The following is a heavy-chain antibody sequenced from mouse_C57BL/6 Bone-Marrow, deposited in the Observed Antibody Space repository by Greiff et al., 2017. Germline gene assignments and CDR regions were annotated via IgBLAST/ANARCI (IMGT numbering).Heavy chain of an antibody. CDR2: IWSDGST. CDR3: ARHPYGSSFWYFDV. J-gene: IGHJ1*03. Sequence: VQLQQSGPGLVAPSQRLSITCTVSGFSFTSYGVHWVRQPPGKGLEWLVVIWSDGSTTYNSALKSRLSISKDNSKSQVFLKMNSLQTDDTAMYYCARHPYGSSFWYFDVWGTGTTVTVSS. V-gene: IGHV2-6-1*01. D-gene: IGHD1-1*01. CDR1: GFSFTSYG.